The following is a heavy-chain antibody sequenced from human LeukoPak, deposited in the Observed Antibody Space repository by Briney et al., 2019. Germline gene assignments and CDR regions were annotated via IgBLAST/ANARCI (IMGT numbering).Heavy chain of an antibody. Sequence: ASVKVSCKASGYTFTTYYMHWVRQAPGQGLEWMGIINPSGGSTGYAQKFQGRVTMTRDMSTSTVYMELSSLRSEDAAVYYCARDPIDSGSYYGAFDIWGQGTMVTVSS. CDR2: INPSGGST. D-gene: IGHD1-26*01. V-gene: IGHV1-46*01. J-gene: IGHJ3*02. CDR1: GYTFTTYY. CDR3: ARDPIDSGSYYGAFDI.